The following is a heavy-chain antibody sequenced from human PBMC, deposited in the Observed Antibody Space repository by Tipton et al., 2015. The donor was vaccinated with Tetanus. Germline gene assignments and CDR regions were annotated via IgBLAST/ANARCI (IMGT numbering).Heavy chain of an antibody. CDR3: AREGYYDSSGYYYKGAFDI. J-gene: IGHJ3*02. CDR2: IYYSGST. D-gene: IGHD3-22*01. CDR1: GGSVSSGSYY. Sequence: LRLSCTVSGGSVSSGSYYWSWIRQPPGKGLEWIGYIYYSGSTNYNPSLKSRVTISVDTSKNQFSLKLSTVTAADTAVYYCAREGYYDSSGYYYKGAFDIWGQGTMVTVSS. V-gene: IGHV4-61*01.